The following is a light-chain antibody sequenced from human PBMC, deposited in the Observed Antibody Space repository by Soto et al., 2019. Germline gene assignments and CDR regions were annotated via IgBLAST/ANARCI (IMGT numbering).Light chain of an antibody. J-gene: IGKJ4*01. CDR1: QTVRHNY. Sequence: LLTQSPGSLSFSPGDRAPLSCRASQTVRHNYVAWYQQKTGQAPRLLIYYESSRATGIPDRLSGGGSGTDLTLTISRLEPEDFAVYYCQKFSSYPITFGGGTKVDIK. CDR2: YES. CDR3: QKFSSYPIT. V-gene: IGKV3-20*01.